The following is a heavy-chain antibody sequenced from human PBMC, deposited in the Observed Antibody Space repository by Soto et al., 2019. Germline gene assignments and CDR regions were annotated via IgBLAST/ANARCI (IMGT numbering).Heavy chain of an antibody. Sequence: QVQVVQSGAEVKKPGSSVKVSCKTSGGTFSTSAISWVRQAPGQGLEWRGGIMPIFRTADYAQRFQGRVTITADESASTAYLEPRSLTSEDTAIYYCARDKDRAQIGGNYYYIMDVWGQGTTVTVTS. V-gene: IGHV1-69*12. CDR3: ARDKDRAQIGGNYYYIMDV. CDR1: GGTFSTSA. CDR2: IMPIFRTA. J-gene: IGHJ6*02.